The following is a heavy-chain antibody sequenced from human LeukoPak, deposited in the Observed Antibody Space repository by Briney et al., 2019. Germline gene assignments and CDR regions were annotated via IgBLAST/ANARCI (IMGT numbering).Heavy chain of an antibody. CDR2: ISSSSSYT. CDR3: ARVKGSYSVDY. CDR1: GFTFSDYY. V-gene: IGHV3-11*06. D-gene: IGHD3-10*01. J-gene: IGHJ4*02. Sequence: PGGSLILSCAASGFTFSDYYMSWLRQAPGKGLEWVSFISSSSSYTHYTDSVKGRFTISRDNAKNSLYLQMNSLRVEDTAVYYCARVKGSYSVDYWGQGTLVTVSS.